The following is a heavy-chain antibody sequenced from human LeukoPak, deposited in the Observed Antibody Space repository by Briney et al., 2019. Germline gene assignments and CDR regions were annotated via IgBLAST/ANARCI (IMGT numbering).Heavy chain of an antibody. CDR2: IIPIFGTA. D-gene: IGHD3-3*01. CDR1: GGTFSSYA. J-gene: IGHJ4*02. V-gene: IGHV1-69*13. Sequence: SVKVSCKASGGTFSSYAISWVRQAPGQGLEWMGGIIPIFGTANYALKFQGRVTITADESTSTAYMELSSLRSEDTAVYYCATFLEWLFVDYWGQGTLVTVSS. CDR3: ATFLEWLFVDY.